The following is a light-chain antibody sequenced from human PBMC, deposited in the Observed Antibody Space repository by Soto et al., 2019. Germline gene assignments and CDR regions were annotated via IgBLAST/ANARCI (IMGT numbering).Light chain of an antibody. V-gene: IGKV3-20*01. CDR3: QQYGYSFRA. J-gene: IGKJ1*01. CDR2: GAS. Sequence: EILLTQSPGTLSLSPGERATLSCRASQSVSSSYLSWYQLKPGQAPRLLIYGASSRATGIPDRFSGSGSGTDFTLTISRLEPEDFGVYYCQQYGYSFRAFGHGTKVEL. CDR1: QSVSSSY.